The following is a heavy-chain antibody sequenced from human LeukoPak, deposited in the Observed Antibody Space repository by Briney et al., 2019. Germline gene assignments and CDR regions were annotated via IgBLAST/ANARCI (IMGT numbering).Heavy chain of an antibody. Sequence: NLGESLKISCKGSGYSFTSFWIGWVRQMPGKGLEWMGIIYSGDSDTRYSPSFQGQVTISADKSISTAYLQWSSLKASNTAMYYCARGGYCSSSSCCRLRPFDYWGQGTLVTVSS. V-gene: IGHV5-51*01. CDR1: GYSFTSFW. D-gene: IGHD2-2*01. CDR3: ARGGYCSSSSCCRLRPFDY. J-gene: IGHJ4*02. CDR2: IYSGDSDT.